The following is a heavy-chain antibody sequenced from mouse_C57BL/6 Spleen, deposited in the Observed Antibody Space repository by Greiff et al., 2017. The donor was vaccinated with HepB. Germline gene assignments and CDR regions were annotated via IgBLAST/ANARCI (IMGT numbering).Heavy chain of an antibody. CDR2: ISYDGSN. D-gene: IGHD2-1*01. CDR1: GYSITSGYY. V-gene: IGHV3-6*01. Sequence: EVKLEESGPGLVKPSQSLSLTCSVTGYSITSGYYWNWIRQFPGNKLEWMGYISYDGSNNYNPSLKNRISITRDTSKNQFFLKLNSVTTEDTTTYYCARQDYGNYVRYFDVWGTGTTVTVSS. CDR3: ARQDYGNYVRYFDV. J-gene: IGHJ1*03.